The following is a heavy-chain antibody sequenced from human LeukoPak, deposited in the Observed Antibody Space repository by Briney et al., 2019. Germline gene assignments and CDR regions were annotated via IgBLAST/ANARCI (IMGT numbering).Heavy chain of an antibody. J-gene: IGHJ5*02. V-gene: IGHV3-48*03. CDR1: GFTFSSLE. Sequence: GGSLRLSCAASGFTFSSLEMNWVRQAPGRGLEWLSHISTSGGTKYYADSVKGRFTISRDNAENSVYLQMSGLTAEDTAVYYCAKDPFPWGQGTLVTVSS. CDR2: ISTSGGTK. CDR3: AKDPFP.